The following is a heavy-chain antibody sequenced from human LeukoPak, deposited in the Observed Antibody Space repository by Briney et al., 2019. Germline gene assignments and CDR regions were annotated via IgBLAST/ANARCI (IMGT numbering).Heavy chain of an antibody. Sequence: GESLKISCKGSGYSFTRYWISWVRQMPGKGLEWMGRIDPSDSYTNYSPSFQGHVTISADKSISTAYLQWSSLKASDTAMYYCARGGIVARPGYGMDVWGQGTTVTVSS. J-gene: IGHJ6*02. CDR3: ARGGIVARPGYGMDV. CDR2: IDPSDSYT. CDR1: GYSFTRYW. V-gene: IGHV5-10-1*01. D-gene: IGHD1-26*01.